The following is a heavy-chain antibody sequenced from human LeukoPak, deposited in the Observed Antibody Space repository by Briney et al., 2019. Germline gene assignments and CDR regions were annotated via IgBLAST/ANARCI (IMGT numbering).Heavy chain of an antibody. D-gene: IGHD6-13*01. CDR1: GFTFSSYW. Sequence: GESLRLSCAASGFTFSSYWMSWVRQAPGKWLEWVANIKQDGSEKYYVDSVKGRFTISRDNAKNSLYLQMNSLRAEDTAVYYCARGGRKQQLAQDRNDYWGQGTLVTVSS. V-gene: IGHV3-7*01. CDR3: ARGGRKQQLAQDRNDY. J-gene: IGHJ4*02. CDR2: IKQDGSEK.